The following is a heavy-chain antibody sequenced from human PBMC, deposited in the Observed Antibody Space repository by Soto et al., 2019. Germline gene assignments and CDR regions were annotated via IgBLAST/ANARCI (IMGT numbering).Heavy chain of an antibody. V-gene: IGHV3-23*01. CDR1: GFTFSSYA. Sequence: PGGSLRLSCAASGFTFSSYAMGWVRQGPGKGLEWVAVVSISGSGANTSYADSVKGRFAISIDNSKNTLYLQMSSLRAEDTAVYYCAKRQSGNFGPFDSWGQGTLVTVSS. CDR3: AKRQSGNFGPFDS. J-gene: IGHJ4*02. D-gene: IGHD2-21*02. CDR2: ISGSGANT.